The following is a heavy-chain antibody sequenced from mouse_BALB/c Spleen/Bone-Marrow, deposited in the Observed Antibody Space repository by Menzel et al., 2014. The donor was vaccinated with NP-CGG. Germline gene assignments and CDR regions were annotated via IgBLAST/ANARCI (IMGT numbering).Heavy chain of an antibody. CDR2: ISSGGSYT. CDR3: ARRRDYDYFNY. V-gene: IGHV5-6*02. Sequence: EVKLMESGGDLVKPGGSLKLSCAASGFTFSSYGMSWVRQIPDKRLEWVATISSGGSYTFYSDSVKGRFTISRDNAKNTLNLQMTSLKSEDTAMYYCARRRDYDYFNYWGQGTTLTVSS. D-gene: IGHD2-4*01. J-gene: IGHJ2*01. CDR1: GFTFSSYG.